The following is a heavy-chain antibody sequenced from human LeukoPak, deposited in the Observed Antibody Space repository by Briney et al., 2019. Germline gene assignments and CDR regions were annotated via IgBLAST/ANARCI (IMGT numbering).Heavy chain of an antibody. CDR3: ARRSPSYYYDSVAFDI. J-gene: IGHJ3*02. V-gene: IGHV3-11*01. CDR1: GFTFSDYY. CDR2: ISSSGSTI. D-gene: IGHD3-22*01. Sequence: GGSLRLSCAASGFTFSDYYMSWIRQAPGKGLEWVSYISSSGSTIYYADSVKGRFTISRDNAKNSLYLQMNSLRAEDTAVYYCARRSPSYYYDSVAFDIWGQGTMDTVSS.